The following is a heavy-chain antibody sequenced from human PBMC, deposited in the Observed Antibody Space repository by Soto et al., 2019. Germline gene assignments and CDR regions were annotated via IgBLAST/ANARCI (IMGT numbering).Heavy chain of an antibody. D-gene: IGHD6-13*01. CDR1: GFTFSSYG. V-gene: IGHV3-33*01. J-gene: IGHJ4*02. Sequence: GSLRLSCAASGFTFSSYGMHWVRQAPGKGLEWVAVIWYDGSNKYYADSVKGRFTISRDNSKNTLYLQMNSLRAEDTAVYFCARFSSSWYGRIDYWGQGTLVTVSS. CDR2: IWYDGSNK. CDR3: ARFSSSWYGRIDY.